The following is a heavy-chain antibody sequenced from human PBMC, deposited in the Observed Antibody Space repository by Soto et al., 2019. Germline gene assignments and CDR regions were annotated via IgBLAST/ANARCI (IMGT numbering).Heavy chain of an antibody. CDR2: ISSSSSYI. J-gene: IGHJ1*01. V-gene: IGHV3-21*01. D-gene: IGHD6-13*01. Sequence: GGSLRLSCAASGFTFSSYSMNWVRQAPGKGLEWVSSISSSSSYIYYADSVKGRFTISRDNAKNSLYLQMNSLRAEDTAVYYCARVDSSSWYRALLRSEYFQHWGQGTLVTVSS. CDR1: GFTFSSYS. CDR3: ARVDSSSWYRALLRSEYFQH.